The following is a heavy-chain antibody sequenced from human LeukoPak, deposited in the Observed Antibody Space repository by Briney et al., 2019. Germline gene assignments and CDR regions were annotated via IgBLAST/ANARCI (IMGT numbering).Heavy chain of an antibody. V-gene: IGHV3-30*18. D-gene: IGHD3-9*01. Sequence: GGSLRLSCAASGFTFSSYGMHWVRQAPGKGLEWVAVISYDGSNKYYADSVKGRFTISRDNSKNTLYLQMNSLRAEDTAVYYCAKGPDTYYDILTGSQPPDYWGQGTLVTVSS. CDR2: ISYDGSNK. J-gene: IGHJ4*02. CDR3: AKGPDTYYDILTGSQPPDY. CDR1: GFTFSSYG.